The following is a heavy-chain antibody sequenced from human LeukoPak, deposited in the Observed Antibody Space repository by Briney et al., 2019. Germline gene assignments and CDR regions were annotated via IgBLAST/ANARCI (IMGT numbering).Heavy chain of an antibody. V-gene: IGHV1-18*01. J-gene: IGHJ4*02. CDR2: ISTYNGNT. CDR3: ARVLRYDFWSAYYFDY. CDR1: GYTFTSYG. Sequence: ASVKVSCKASGYTFTSYGFSWVRQAPGQGLEWMAWISTYNGNTNYALKVQGRATMTTDTSTSTAYMELRSLRSDDTAVYYCARVLRYDFWSAYYFDYWGQGTLVTVSS. D-gene: IGHD3-3*01.